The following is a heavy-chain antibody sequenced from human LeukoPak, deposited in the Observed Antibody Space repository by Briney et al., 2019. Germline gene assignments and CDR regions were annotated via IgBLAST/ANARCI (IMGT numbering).Heavy chain of an antibody. J-gene: IGHJ4*02. D-gene: IGHD2-2*01. CDR1: GGTFSSYA. CDR3: AREYCSSTSCLYFDY. V-gene: IGHV1-69*13. CDR2: IIPIFGTA. Sequence: GASVKVSCKASGGTFSSYAISWVRQAPGQGLEWMGGIIPIFGTANYAQRFQGRVTITADESTSTAYMELSSLRSEDTAVYYCAREYCSSTSCLYFDYWGQGTLVTVSS.